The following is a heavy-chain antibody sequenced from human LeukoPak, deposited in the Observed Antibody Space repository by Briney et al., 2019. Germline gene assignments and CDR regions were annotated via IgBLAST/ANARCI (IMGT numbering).Heavy chain of an antibody. CDR2: ISGSGGST. Sequence: QTGGSLRLSCAASGFTFSSYAMSWVRQAPGKGLEWVSAISGSGGSTYYADSVKGRFTISRDNSKNTLYLQMNSLRAEDTAVYYCARSAVAPRYFDYWGQGTLVTVSS. D-gene: IGHD6-19*01. J-gene: IGHJ4*02. V-gene: IGHV3-23*01. CDR3: ARSAVAPRYFDY. CDR1: GFTFSSYA.